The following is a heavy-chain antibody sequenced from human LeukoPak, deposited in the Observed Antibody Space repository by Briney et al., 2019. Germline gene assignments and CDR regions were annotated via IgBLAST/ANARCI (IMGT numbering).Heavy chain of an antibody. CDR3: AKGGYASCFDP. D-gene: IGHD2-15*01. J-gene: IGHJ5*02. CDR1: GFTFSEHS. CDR2: IKRDGSNT. V-gene: IGHV3-23*05. Sequence: PGGSLRLSCEASGFTFSEHSMRWVPQAPGKGLEWVSTIKRDGSNTYYTDSVEGRFTISRDNSKNTLYLEMNTLRAEDTAVYYCAKGGYASCFDPWGQGTQVTVSS.